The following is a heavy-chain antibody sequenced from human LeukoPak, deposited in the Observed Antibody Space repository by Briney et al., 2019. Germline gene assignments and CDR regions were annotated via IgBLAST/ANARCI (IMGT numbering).Heavy chain of an antibody. D-gene: IGHD3-10*01. V-gene: IGHV4-59*08. CDR2: IYYSGST. CDR3: ARRAYGSGKSNRYFLDY. J-gene: IGHJ4*02. CDR1: SGSISNYY. Sequence: SESLSLTATVSSGSISNYYWSCIRQPPGKGLVRIGDIYYSGSTNYNPSLKSRVTISVDTSKNQFSLKLNSVTASDTAVYYCARRAYGSGKSNRYFLDYWGQGTLVGDSS.